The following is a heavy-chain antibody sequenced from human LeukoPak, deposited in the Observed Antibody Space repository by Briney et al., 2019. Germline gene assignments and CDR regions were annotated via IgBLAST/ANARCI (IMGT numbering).Heavy chain of an antibody. V-gene: IGHV1-18*01. D-gene: IGHD3-22*01. Sequence: ASVKVSCKASGYTFTSYGISWVRQAPGQGLEWMGWISAYNGNTNYAQKLQGRVTMTTDTSTSTAYMELSSLRSEDTAVYYCARNYYYDSSGYQYYFDYWGQGTLVTVSS. CDR1: GYTFTSYG. CDR3: ARNYYYDSSGYQYYFDY. CDR2: ISAYNGNT. J-gene: IGHJ4*02.